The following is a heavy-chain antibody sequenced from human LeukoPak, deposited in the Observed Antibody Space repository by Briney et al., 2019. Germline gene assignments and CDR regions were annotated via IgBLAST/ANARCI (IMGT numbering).Heavy chain of an antibody. CDR2: ISSSSSTI. Sequence: PGGSLRLSCAASGFTFSSYSMNWVRQAPGKGLEWVSYISSSSSTIYYADSVKGRFTISRDNSKNTLYLQMNSLRAEDTAVYYCAKDTTKAVVVPAAMGYWGQGTLVTVSS. CDR3: AKDTTKAVVVPAAMGY. CDR1: GFTFSSYS. D-gene: IGHD2-2*01. V-gene: IGHV3-48*01. J-gene: IGHJ4*02.